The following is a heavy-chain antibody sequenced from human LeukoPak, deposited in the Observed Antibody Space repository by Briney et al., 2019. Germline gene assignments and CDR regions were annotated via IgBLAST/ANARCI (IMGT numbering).Heavy chain of an antibody. CDR1: GGSFSGYY. CDR2: INHSGST. J-gene: IGHJ5*02. CDR3: ARGRSIAAALYWFDP. V-gene: IGHV4-34*01. D-gene: IGHD6-13*01. Sequence: SETLSLTCAVYGGSFSGYYWSWIRQPPGKGLEWIGEINHSGSTSYNPSLKSRVTISVDTSKNQFSLKLSSVTAADTAVYYCARGRSIAAALYWFDPWGQGTLVTVSS.